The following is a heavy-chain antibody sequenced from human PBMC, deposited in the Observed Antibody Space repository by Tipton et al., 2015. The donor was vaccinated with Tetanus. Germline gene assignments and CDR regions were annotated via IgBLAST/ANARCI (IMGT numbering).Heavy chain of an antibody. CDR2: ISPDSGGT. J-gene: IGHJ6*02. V-gene: IGHV1-2*02. Sequence: QLVQSGAEVRKPGASVKVSCKAAGYTFTGNYLQWVRQAPGQGLEWMGWISPDSGGTNSAQKIQGRVTMTRDTSISTAYMDLRRLRSDDTAVYYCARVQEQRIYYYGMDVWGQGTTVTVSS. CDR1: GYTFTGNY. CDR3: ARVQEQRIYYYGMDV. D-gene: IGHD6-25*01.